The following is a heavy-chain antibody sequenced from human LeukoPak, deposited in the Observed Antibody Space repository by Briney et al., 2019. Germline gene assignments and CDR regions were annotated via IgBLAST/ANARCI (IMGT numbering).Heavy chain of an antibody. Sequence: SETLSLTCAVYGGSFSGYYWSWIRQPPGKGLEWIGEINHSGSTNYNPSLKSRVTISVDTSKNQFSLTLSSVTAGDTAVYYCARVGGIWGEGTMVTVSS. D-gene: IGHD3-10*01. J-gene: IGHJ3*02. CDR3: ARVGGI. CDR1: GGSFSGYY. CDR2: INHSGST. V-gene: IGHV4-34*01.